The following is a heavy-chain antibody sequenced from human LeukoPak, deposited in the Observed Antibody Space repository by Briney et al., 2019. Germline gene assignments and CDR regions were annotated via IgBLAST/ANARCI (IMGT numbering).Heavy chain of an antibody. D-gene: IGHD6-13*01. J-gene: IGHJ5*02. CDR3: VGSIAAAGPIGWFDP. CDR1: GFTFSSYE. CDR2: ISSSGSTI. Sequence: GGSLRLSCAASGFTFSSYEMNWVRQAPGKGLEWVSYISSSGSTIYYADSVKGRFTISRDNAKNSLYLQMNSLRDEDTAVYYCVGSIAAAGPIGWFDPWGQGTLVTVSS. V-gene: IGHV3-48*03.